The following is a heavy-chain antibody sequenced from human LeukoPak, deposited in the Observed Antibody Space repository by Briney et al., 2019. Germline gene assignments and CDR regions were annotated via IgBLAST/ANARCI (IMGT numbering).Heavy chain of an antibody. D-gene: IGHD2-2*01. V-gene: IGHV3-23*01. CDR1: GFTFGSYA. J-gene: IGHJ3*02. CDR2: ISGSGGST. Sequence: GGSLRLSCAASGFTFGSYAMSWVRQAPGKGLEWVSAISGSGGSTYYADSVKGRFTISRDNSKNTLYLQMNSLRAEDTAVYYCAKDWDIVVVPADAFDIWGQGTMVTVSS. CDR3: AKDWDIVVVPADAFDI.